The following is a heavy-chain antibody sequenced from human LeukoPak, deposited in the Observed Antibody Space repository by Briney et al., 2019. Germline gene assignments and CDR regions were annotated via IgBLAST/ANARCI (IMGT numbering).Heavy chain of an antibody. Sequence: SETLSLTCAVYGGSFSGYYWSWIRQPPGKGLEWIGEINHSGSTNYNPSLKTRVTISVDTSKNQFSLKLSSVTAADTAMYFCARHTAMVNPLDYWGQGTLVTVSS. CDR2: INHSGST. CDR1: GGSFSGYY. J-gene: IGHJ4*02. V-gene: IGHV4-34*01. D-gene: IGHD5-18*01. CDR3: ARHTAMVNPLDY.